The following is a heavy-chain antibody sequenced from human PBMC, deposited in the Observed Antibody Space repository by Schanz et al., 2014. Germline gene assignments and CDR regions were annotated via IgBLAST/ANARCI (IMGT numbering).Heavy chain of an antibody. Sequence: QVQLVQSGAEVKKPGASVRVSCKASGYTFTSYYMHWVRQAPGQGLEWMGWMNPNSGNTGYAQKFQGRVTMTRHTSISTAYMELSSLRSEDTAVYFCARGPSTGAFDIWGQGTMVTVSS. J-gene: IGHJ3*02. CDR2: MNPNSGNT. V-gene: IGHV1-8*02. CDR1: GYTFTSYY. CDR3: ARGPSTGAFDI.